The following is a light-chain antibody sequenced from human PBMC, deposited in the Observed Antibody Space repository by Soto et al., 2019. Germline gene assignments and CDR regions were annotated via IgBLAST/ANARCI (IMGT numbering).Light chain of an antibody. CDR3: GADHGSGSNFVV. J-gene: IGLJ2*01. CDR2: VGTGGIVG. CDR1: SGYSNYK. Sequence: QSVLTQPPSASASLGASVTLTCTLSSGYSNYKVDWYQQRPGKGPRFVMRVGTGGIVGSKGDGIPDRFSVLGSGLNRYLTIKNIQGEDESDYHCGADHGSGSNFVVFGGGTTLTVL. V-gene: IGLV9-49*01.